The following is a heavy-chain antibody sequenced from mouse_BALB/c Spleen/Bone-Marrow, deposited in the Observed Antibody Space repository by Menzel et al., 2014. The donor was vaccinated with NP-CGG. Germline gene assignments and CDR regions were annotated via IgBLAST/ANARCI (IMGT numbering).Heavy chain of an antibody. CDR2: IHPSDSET. J-gene: IGHJ4*01. V-gene: IGHV1S82*01. D-gene: IGHD2-4*01. Sequence: QVQLQQSGAELVRPGVSVKLSCRASGYSFTSYWMNWVKQRPGQGLEGIGTIHPSDSETRLNQKFKDKSTLTVDKSSSTAYMQLSIPSSEESADSYCSSNGMISTTYAVGYWGQGTSVTVSS. CDR3: SSNGMISTTYAVGY. CDR1: GYSFTSYW.